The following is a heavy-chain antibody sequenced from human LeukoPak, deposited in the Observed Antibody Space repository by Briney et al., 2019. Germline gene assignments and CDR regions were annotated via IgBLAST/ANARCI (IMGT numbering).Heavy chain of an antibody. CDR2: IGTIGDT. CDR3: VREGVSSSRNNWYFDL. V-gene: IGHV3-13*01. Sequence: GGSLRLSCAASGFTFSSSDMHWVRQPTGKGLEWVSAIGTIGDTYYPGSVKGRFTISRENAKNTLYLQMNSLRAGDTAVYYCVREGVSSSRNNWYFDLWGRGTLVTVSS. J-gene: IGHJ2*01. CDR1: GFTFSSSD. D-gene: IGHD6-13*01.